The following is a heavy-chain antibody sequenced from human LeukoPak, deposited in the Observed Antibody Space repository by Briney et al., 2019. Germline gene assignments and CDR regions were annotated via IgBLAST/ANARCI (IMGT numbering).Heavy chain of an antibody. D-gene: IGHD2-2*01. V-gene: IGHV4-34*01. CDR3: ARRDSCSSTSCYARGYYYYGMDV. CDR2: INHSGST. J-gene: IGHJ6*04. CDR1: GGSFSGYY. Sequence: PSETLSLTCAVYGGSFSGYYWSWIRQPPGKGLEWIGEINHSGSTNYNPSLKIRVTISVDTSKNQFSLKLSSVTAADTAVYYCARRDSCSSTSCYARGYYYYGMDVWGKVTTVTVSS.